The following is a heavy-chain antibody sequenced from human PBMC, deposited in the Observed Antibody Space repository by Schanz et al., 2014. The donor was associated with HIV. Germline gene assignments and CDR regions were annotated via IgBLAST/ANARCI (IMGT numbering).Heavy chain of an antibody. CDR1: GFTFSSYG. J-gene: IGHJ6*02. CDR3: ASPLLYDSLDV. V-gene: IGHV3-30*03. CDR2: ISYDGSNK. Sequence: VQLLESGGGLVQPGGSLRLSCAASGFTFSSYGMHWVRQAPGKGLEWVAVISYDGSNKYYADSVKGRFTISRDNSKNTLYLQMNSLRAEDTAVYYCASPLLYDSLDVWGQGTTVTVSS. D-gene: IGHD3-22*01.